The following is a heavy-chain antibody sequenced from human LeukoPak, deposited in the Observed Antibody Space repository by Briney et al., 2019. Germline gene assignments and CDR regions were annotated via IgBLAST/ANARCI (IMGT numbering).Heavy chain of an antibody. D-gene: IGHD3-22*01. Sequence: SETLSLTCAVYGGSFSGYYWSWIRQPPGKGLEWIGEINHSGSTNYNPSLKSRVTISVDTSKNQFSLKLSSVTAADTAVYYCARDPDSSGYPLNWFDPWGQGTLVTVSS. CDR3: ARDPDSSGYPLNWFDP. CDR2: INHSGST. V-gene: IGHV4-34*01. J-gene: IGHJ5*02. CDR1: GGSFSGYY.